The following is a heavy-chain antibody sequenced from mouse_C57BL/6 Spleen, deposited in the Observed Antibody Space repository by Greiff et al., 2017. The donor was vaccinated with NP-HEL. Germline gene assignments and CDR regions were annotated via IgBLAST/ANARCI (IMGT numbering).Heavy chain of an antibody. CDR1: GYTFTSYG. V-gene: IGHV1-81*01. J-gene: IGHJ1*03. D-gene: IGHD1-1*01. CDR2: IYPRSGNT. CDR3: ARNYRGSYGYFDV. Sequence: VQLQQSGAELARPGASVKLSCKASGYTFTSYGISWVKQRTGQGLEWIGEIYPRSGNTYYNEKFKGKATLTADKSSSTAYMELRSLTSEDSAVYFCARNYRGSYGYFDVWGTGTTVTVSS.